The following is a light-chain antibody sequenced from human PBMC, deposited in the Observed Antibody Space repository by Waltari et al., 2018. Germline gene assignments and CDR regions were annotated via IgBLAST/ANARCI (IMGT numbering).Light chain of an antibody. V-gene: IGLV3-9*01. CDR2: SDS. J-gene: IGLJ2*01. CDR3: QVWDSSTVV. Sequence: SSELTQPLSVSVALGQPARITCGGNKIGRKNVHWYQQKPGQAPVLVISSDSNRPSGIPERFSGSNSGNTATLTISRAQGGDEADYYCQVWDSSTVVFGGGTKLTVL. CDR1: KIGRKN.